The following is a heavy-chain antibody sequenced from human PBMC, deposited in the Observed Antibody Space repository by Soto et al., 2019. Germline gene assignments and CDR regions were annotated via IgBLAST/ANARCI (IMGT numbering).Heavy chain of an antibody. D-gene: IGHD5-18*01. CDR2: ISGSGGIT. CDR1: GFTFSSYA. Sequence: PGWALRLSCAASGFTFSSYAMSWVRQAPGKGLEWVSAISGSGGITYYADSVKGRFTISRDNSKNTLYLQMNSLRAEDTAVYYCAKVSGAAMVTSYYYYGMDVWGQGTTVTVSS. J-gene: IGHJ6*02. V-gene: IGHV3-23*01. CDR3: AKVSGAAMVTSYYYYGMDV.